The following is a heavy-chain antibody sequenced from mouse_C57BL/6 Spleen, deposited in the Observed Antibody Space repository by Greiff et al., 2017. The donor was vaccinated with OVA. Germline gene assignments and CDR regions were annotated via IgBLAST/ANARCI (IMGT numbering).Heavy chain of an antibody. CDR1: GFNIKDYY. CDR2: IDPEDGET. J-gene: IGHJ3*01. Sequence: VQLQQSGAELVKPGASVKLSCTASGFNIKDYYMHWVKQRTEQGLEWIGRIDPEDGETKYAQKFQGKATITADTSSNTAYLQLSSLTSEDTAVYYCARGAYSNYVAWFAYWGQGTLVTVSA. D-gene: IGHD2-5*01. V-gene: IGHV14-2*01. CDR3: ARGAYSNYVAWFAY.